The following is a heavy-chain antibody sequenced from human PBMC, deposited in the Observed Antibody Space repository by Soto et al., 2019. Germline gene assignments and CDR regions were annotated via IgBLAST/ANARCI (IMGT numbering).Heavy chain of an antibody. J-gene: IGHJ4*02. CDR3: ARGQTAAGRFGH. V-gene: IGHV6-1*01. Sequence: PSQTLSLTCAISGDSVSSNIAAWNWIRQSPSRGLEWLGRTYYRSKWYNDYAVSVKSRMTINPDTSKNQLSLQLNSVTAEDTAVYYCARGQTAAGRFGHWGQGTLVTVSS. CDR2: TYYRSKWYN. CDR1: GDSVSSNIAA. D-gene: IGHD6-25*01.